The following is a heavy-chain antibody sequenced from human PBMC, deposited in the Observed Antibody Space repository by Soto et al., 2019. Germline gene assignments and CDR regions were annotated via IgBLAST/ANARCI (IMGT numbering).Heavy chain of an antibody. J-gene: IGHJ6*02. CDR3: AKGGGEMNGANYYGLDV. D-gene: IGHD3-10*01. V-gene: IGHV3-30*18. CDR2: ITNERSQI. CDR1: GFTFPSFG. Sequence: QVQLVESGGGVVQPGRSMRLSCAASGFTFPSFGMHWVRQAPGKGLEWVALITNERSQIYYADTVKGRFTISNEKGDNTLSLQLDNVGNEDTATYFCAKGGGEMNGANYYGLDVWGQGTTVTVSS.